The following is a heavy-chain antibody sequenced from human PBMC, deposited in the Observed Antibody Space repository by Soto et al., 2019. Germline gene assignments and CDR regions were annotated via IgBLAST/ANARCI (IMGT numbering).Heavy chain of an antibody. J-gene: IGHJ4*02. V-gene: IGHV4-30-2*01. CDR1: GGSISSGGYS. Sequence: SETLSLTCAVSGGSISSGGYSWSWIRQPPGKGLEWIGYIYHSGSTYYNPSLKSRVTISVDRSKNQFSLKLSSVTAADTAVYYCARGIQLWLYFDYWGQGTLVTVSS. CDR3: ARGIQLWLYFDY. D-gene: IGHD5-18*01. CDR2: IYHSGST.